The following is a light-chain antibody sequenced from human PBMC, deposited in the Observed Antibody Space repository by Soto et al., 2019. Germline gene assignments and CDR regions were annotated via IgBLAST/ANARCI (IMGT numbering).Light chain of an antibody. CDR3: QQYGSSSWT. Sequence: ENVLTQSPGTLSLSPGERATLSCRASQSVSSSYLAWYQQKPRQAPRLLIYGTSSRATAIPDRFSGSGSGTDFTLTISRPEPEDFAVYYCQQYGSSSWTFGQGTKVEIK. CDR1: QSVSSSY. V-gene: IGKV3-20*01. J-gene: IGKJ1*01. CDR2: GTS.